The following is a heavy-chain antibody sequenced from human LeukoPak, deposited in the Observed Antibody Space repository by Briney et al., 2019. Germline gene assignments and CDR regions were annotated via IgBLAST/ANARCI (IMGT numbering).Heavy chain of an antibody. V-gene: IGHV3-11*04. CDR2: ISSSGSTI. J-gene: IGHJ4*02. D-gene: IGHD3-22*01. CDR1: GFTFSNAW. Sequence: GGSLRLSCAASGFTFSNAWMSWVRQAPGKGLEWVSYISSSGSTIYYADSVKGRFTISRDNAKNSLYLQMNSLRAEDTAVYYCARDRNYYDRTCDYWGQGTLVTVSS. CDR3: ARDRNYYDRTCDY.